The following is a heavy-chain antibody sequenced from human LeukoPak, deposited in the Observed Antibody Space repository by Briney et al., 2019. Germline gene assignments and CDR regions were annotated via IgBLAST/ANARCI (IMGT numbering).Heavy chain of an antibody. D-gene: IGHD3-3*01. CDR1: GASYNAYY. V-gene: IGHV4-34*01. Sequence: SETLSLTCAVYGASYNAYYWSGIRQPPGKGLVGIADIDDSGAATYNTSLKSRLTISADASKNQFSLKLNSVTDADTAVYYCAVGITILGVAASFDSWGQGNLVIVSS. J-gene: IGHJ4*02. CDR2: IDDSGAA. CDR3: AVGITILGVAASFDS.